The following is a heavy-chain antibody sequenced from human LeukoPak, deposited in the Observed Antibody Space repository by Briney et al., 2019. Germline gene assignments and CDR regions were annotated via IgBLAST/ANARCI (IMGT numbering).Heavy chain of an antibody. CDR3: ASGPQIREPDH. D-gene: IGHD1-26*01. J-gene: IGHJ4*02. CDR2: IRGSGSDI. V-gene: IGHV3-11*04. CDR1: GFTFSDYY. Sequence: GESLRLSCAASGFTFSDYYMGWIRQAPGRGLEWLSYIRGSGSDINYADSVKGRFAISRDNSKNSLYLQMNSLRAEDTAVYYCASGPQIREPDHWDQGTLVTVSS.